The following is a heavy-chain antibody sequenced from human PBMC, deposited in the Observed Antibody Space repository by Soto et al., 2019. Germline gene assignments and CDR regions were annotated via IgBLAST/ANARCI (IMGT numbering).Heavy chain of an antibody. J-gene: IGHJ6*03. Sequence: GGSLRLSCTASGCSFDSYAMSWVRQAPGKELEWVASISSSGGSTYYADSEKGRFTVSRDNSKNTLYLQMNNLRVEDTALYFCSKSAIFGVISLHYMDVWGKGTTVTVSS. CDR3: SKSAIFGVISLHYMDV. D-gene: IGHD3-3*01. V-gene: IGHV3-23*01. CDR2: ISSSGGST. CDR1: GCSFDSYA.